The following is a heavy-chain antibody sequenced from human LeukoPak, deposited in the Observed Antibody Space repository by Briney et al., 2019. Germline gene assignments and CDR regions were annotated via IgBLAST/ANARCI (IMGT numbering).Heavy chain of an antibody. J-gene: IGHJ4*02. V-gene: IGHV4-4*07. CDR1: GGSIDAYY. CDR2: MFTSGDT. Sequence: SETLSLTCTVSGGSIDAYYWTWIRQPGDKRLEWLGRMFTSGDTYYNPSLRGRLTISLDTAKNQIFLKLTSVTAADTAVYYCARGSGGTHLFDYWGQGTLVTVSS. CDR3: ARGSGGTHLFDY. D-gene: IGHD2-15*01.